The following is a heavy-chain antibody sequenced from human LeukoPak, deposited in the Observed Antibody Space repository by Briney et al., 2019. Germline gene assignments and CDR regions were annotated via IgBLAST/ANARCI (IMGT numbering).Heavy chain of an antibody. V-gene: IGHV4-59*02. Sequence: SETLSLTCTVSGGSVSSHYWSWIRQPPGKGLQWIGYISDSGSTNYNPSLKSRVTISVDTSKNQFSLKLSSVTAADTAVYYCARGKQWLVNFDYWGQGTLVTVSS. CDR3: ARGKQWLVNFDY. D-gene: IGHD6-19*01. CDR1: GGSVSSHY. CDR2: ISDSGST. J-gene: IGHJ4*02.